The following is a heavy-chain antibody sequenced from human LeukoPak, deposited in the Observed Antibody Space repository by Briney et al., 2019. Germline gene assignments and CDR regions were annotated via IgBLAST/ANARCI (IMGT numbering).Heavy chain of an antibody. V-gene: IGHV1-8*01. J-gene: IGHJ4*02. CDR3: ARAPSITGTTPPGY. CDR1: GYTFTSYD. D-gene: IGHD1-7*01. Sequence: ASVKVSCKASGYTFTSYDINWVRQATGQGLEWMVWMNPNSGNTGYAQKFQGRVTMTRNTSISTAYMELSSLRSEDTAVYYCARAPSITGTTPPGYWGQGTLVTVSS. CDR2: MNPNSGNT.